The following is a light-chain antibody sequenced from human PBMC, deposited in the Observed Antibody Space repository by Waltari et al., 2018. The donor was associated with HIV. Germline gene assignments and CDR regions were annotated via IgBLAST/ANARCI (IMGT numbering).Light chain of an antibody. V-gene: IGLV2-14*01. Sequence: QSALAQPASVSGSPGQPITISCAGAVVDSGPELYFSWYQQHPCRAPRRILYMLSSRPSGVSDRYSGSSSDMSATLTSSGLQRDDEAHDYCSSYSTITSSYVCGTGTRVTVL. J-gene: IGLJ1*01. CDR3: SSYSTITSSYV. CDR1: VVDSGPELY. CDR2: MLS.